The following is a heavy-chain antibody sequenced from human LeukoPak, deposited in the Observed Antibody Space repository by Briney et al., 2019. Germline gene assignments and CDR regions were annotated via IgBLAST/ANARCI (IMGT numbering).Heavy chain of an antibody. Sequence: GGTLRLSCAASGFTFSNFAISWVRQAPGKGLEWVSFIYSGGNTHYADSVKGRFTISRDNSKNTMYLQMNSLNAEDTAVYYCAEDEVVPGYYYTDVWGRGTTVTISS. J-gene: IGHJ6*03. V-gene: IGHV3-23*01. CDR1: GFTFSNFA. CDR2: IYSGGNT. CDR3: AEDEVVPGYYYTDV. D-gene: IGHD2-2*01.